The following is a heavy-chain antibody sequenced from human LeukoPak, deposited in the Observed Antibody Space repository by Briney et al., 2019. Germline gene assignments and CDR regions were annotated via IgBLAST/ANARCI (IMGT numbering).Heavy chain of an antibody. V-gene: IGHV3-53*04. Sequence: GGSLRLSCAASGFTVSSNYTSWVRQAPGKGLEWVSVIYSGGSTYYADSVKGRFTISRHNSKNTLYLQMNSLRAEDTAVYYCASGVIAAAGVYWGQGTLVTVSS. CDR3: ASGVIAAAGVY. CDR1: GFTVSSNY. CDR2: IYSGGST. J-gene: IGHJ4*02. D-gene: IGHD6-13*01.